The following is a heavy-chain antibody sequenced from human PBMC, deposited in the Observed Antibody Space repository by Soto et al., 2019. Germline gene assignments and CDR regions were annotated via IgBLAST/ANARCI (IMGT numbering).Heavy chain of an antibody. CDR1: GFSLSTSGVG. J-gene: IGHJ4*02. CDR2: IYWDDDK. CDR3: AHTTSVVMTCYLDS. D-gene: IGHD3-22*01. V-gene: IGHV2-5*02. Sequence: QITLKESGPTLVKPTQTLTLTCTFSGFSLSTSGVGVGWIRQPPGKALEWLALIYWDDDKRYSPSLHSRLTITKATSNHHVVLTTTNMDPVDTATYYCAHTTSVVMTCYLDSWGQGTLVTVSS.